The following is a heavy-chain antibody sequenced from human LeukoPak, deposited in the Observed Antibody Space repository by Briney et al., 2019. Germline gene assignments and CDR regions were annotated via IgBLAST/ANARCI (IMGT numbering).Heavy chain of an antibody. CDR2: IRYDGSNK. Sequence: GGSLRLSCAASGFTFSSYGMHWVRQAPGKGLEWVAFIRYDGSNKYYADSVKGRFTISRDNSKNTLYLQMNSLRAEDTAVYYCAKDGAYCSSTSCPRGAFDIWGQGTMVTVSS. CDR3: AKDGAYCSSTSCPRGAFDI. V-gene: IGHV3-30*02. J-gene: IGHJ3*02. D-gene: IGHD2-2*01. CDR1: GFTFSSYG.